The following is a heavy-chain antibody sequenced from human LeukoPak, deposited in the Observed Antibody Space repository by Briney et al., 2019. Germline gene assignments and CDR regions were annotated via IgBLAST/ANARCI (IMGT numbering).Heavy chain of an antibody. CDR1: GFTFRSYG. Sequence: GGSLRLSCAASGFTFRSYGMHWVRQAPGKGLEWVADIWYDGSNKYYAGSVKGRFTISRDNSKNTLYLQMNSLRAEDTAVYYCARDNYCSSTSCYNFDYWGQGTLVTVSS. D-gene: IGHD2-2*02. CDR2: IWYDGSNK. V-gene: IGHV3-33*01. J-gene: IGHJ4*02. CDR3: ARDNYCSSTSCYNFDY.